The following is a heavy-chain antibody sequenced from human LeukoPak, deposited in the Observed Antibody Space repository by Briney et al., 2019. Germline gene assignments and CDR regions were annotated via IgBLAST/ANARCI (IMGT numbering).Heavy chain of an antibody. CDR1: GFTFSSYA. V-gene: IGHV3-53*01. CDR2: IYSGGST. J-gene: IGHJ4*02. Sequence: PGGSLRLSCAASGFTFSSYAMSWVRQAPGKGLEWVSVIYSGGSTYYADSVKGRFTISRDNSKNTLYLQMNSLRAEDTAVYYCARFGWPRAYYFDYWGQGTLVTVSS. CDR3: ARFGWPRAYYFDY. D-gene: IGHD6-19*01.